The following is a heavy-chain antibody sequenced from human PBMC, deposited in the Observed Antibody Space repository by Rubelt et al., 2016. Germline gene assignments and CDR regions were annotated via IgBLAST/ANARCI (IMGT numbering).Heavy chain of an antibody. V-gene: IGHV4-39*07. D-gene: IGHD6-19*01. Sequence: QVQLQESGPGLVKPSETLSLTCSVSGGSISSSSYYWGWIRQPPGKGLEWIGSIYYSGSTYYNPSLKSRVTISVDTSKNQLSLKLSFRTAADTAVYYCARYFKLNSNSGWYALDYWGQGMLVTVSS. CDR3: ARYFKLNSNSGWYALDY. J-gene: IGHJ4*02. CDR2: IYYSGST. CDR1: GGSISSSSYY.